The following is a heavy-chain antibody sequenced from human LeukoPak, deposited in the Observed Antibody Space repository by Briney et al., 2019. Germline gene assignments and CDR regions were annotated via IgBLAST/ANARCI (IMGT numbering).Heavy chain of an antibody. J-gene: IGHJ4*02. Sequence: GGSLRLSCAASGFTFSSYDMSWVRQAPGKGLERVSAISGSGGSTYYADSVKGRFIISRDNSKNTLYLQMNSLRAEDTAVYYCAKDTPDDIAVAAPYFDYWGQGTLVTVSS. CDR3: AKDTPDDIAVAAPYFDY. D-gene: IGHD6-19*01. V-gene: IGHV3-23*01. CDR2: ISGSGGST. CDR1: GFTFSSYD.